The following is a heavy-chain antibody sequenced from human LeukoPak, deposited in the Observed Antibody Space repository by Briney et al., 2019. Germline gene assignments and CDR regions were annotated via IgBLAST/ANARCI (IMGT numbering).Heavy chain of an antibody. D-gene: IGHD3-9*01. J-gene: IGHJ4*02. CDR2: IYYSGST. CDR3: ARDRTFDSGGFDY. CDR1: GGSISSYY. V-gene: IGHV4-59*01. Sequence: KSSETLSLTCTVSGGSISSYYWSWIRQPPGKGLEWIGYIYYSGSTNYNPSLKSRVTISVDTSKNQFSLKLSSVTAADTAVYYCARDRTFDSGGFDYWGQGTLVTVSS.